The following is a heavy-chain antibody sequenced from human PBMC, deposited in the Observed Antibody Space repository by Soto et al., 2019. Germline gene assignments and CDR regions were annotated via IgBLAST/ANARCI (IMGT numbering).Heavy chain of an antibody. CDR3: AKSPGGYYYGMDV. J-gene: IGHJ6*02. D-gene: IGHD1-1*01. CDR2: ISWNSNNI. V-gene: IGHV3-9*01. CDR1: GFTFDDYA. Sequence: PGGALRLSSAASGFTFDDYAMHWVRQVPGKGLEWVSGISWNSNNIGYADSVKGRFTISRDSAKNSLFLQLNSLRAEDTALYYCAKSPGGYYYGMDVWGPGTTVTVSS.